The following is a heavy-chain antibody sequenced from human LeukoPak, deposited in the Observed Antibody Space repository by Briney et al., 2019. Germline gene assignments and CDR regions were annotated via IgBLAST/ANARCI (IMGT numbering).Heavy chain of an antibody. CDR3: AKWASDNRAFDL. CDR2: GHYSGNT. Sequence: SETLSLTCTVSGTSITSYYWNWIRQAPGQGPEWIGYGHYSGNTKYNPPLKSRVTISVDTSQNQFSLRLSSVTAADTAVYFCAKWASDNRAFDLWGRGTLVTVSS. V-gene: IGHV4-59*08. J-gene: IGHJ4*02. D-gene: IGHD2-8*01. CDR1: GTSITSYY.